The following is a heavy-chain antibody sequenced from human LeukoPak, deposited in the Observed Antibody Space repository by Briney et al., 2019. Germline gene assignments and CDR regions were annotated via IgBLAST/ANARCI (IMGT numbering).Heavy chain of an antibody. J-gene: IGHJ4*02. D-gene: IGHD7-27*01. Sequence: GGSLRLSCAASGFTFDDYAMHWVRQAPGKGLEWVSGISWNSGNIGYGDSVKGRFTISRDNAKNSLYLQMNSLRAEDTAVYYCARDTLTGGDYWGQGTLVTVSS. CDR2: ISWNSGNI. CDR3: ARDTLTGGDY. V-gene: IGHV3-9*01. CDR1: GFTFDDYA.